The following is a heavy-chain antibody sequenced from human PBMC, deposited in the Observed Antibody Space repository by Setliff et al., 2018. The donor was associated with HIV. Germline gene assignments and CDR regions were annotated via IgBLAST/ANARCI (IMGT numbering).Heavy chain of an antibody. Sequence: SETLSLTCTVSGGSISSGGYYWGWIRQHPGKGLEWIGYIYYSGSTYYNPSLKSRVTISVDTSKNQFSLKLSSVTAADTAVYYCASGQLVRGVGAFDIWGQGTMVTVSS. J-gene: IGHJ3*02. D-gene: IGHD6-6*01. CDR2: IYYSGST. CDR1: GGSISSGGYY. V-gene: IGHV4-31*03. CDR3: ASGQLVRGVGAFDI.